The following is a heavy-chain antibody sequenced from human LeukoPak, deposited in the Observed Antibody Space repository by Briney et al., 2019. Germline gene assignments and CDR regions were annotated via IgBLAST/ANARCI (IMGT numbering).Heavy chain of an antibody. D-gene: IGHD6-13*01. CDR3: ARVSSRQLVTVDY. V-gene: IGHV3-74*01. J-gene: IGHJ4*02. Sequence: GGYLRLSCAASGFTFRSYWMHWVRQAPGKGPVWVSRINSDGSSTSYADSVKGRFTISRDNAKNTLYLQINSLRAEDTAVYYCARVSSRQLVTVDYWGQGTLVTVSS. CDR2: INSDGSST. CDR1: GFTFRSYW.